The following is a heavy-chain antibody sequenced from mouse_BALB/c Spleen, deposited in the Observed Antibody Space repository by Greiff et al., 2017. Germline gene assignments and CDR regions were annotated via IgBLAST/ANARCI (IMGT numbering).Heavy chain of an antibody. Sequence: DVMLVESGGGLVQPGGSRKLSCAASGFTFSSFGMHWVRQAPEKGLEWVAYISSGSSTIYYADTVKGRFTISRDNPKNTLFLQMTSLRSEDTAMYYCARRDLAMDYWGQGTSVTVSS. V-gene: IGHV5-17*02. CDR2: ISSGSSTI. CDR3: ARRDLAMDY. CDR1: GFTFSSFG. J-gene: IGHJ4*01.